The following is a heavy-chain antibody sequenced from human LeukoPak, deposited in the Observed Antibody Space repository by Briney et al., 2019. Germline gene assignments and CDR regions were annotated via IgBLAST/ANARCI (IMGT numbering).Heavy chain of an antibody. V-gene: IGHV4-34*01. CDR1: GGSFSGYY. Sequence: PSETLSLTCAVYGGSFSGYYWSWIRQPPGKGLEWIGEINHSGSTNYNPSLKSRVTISVDTSKNQFSLKLSSVTAADTAVYYCARLDYSSRYLNSGYYFDYWGQGTLVTVSS. J-gene: IGHJ4*02. CDR2: INHSGST. D-gene: IGHD6-13*01. CDR3: ARLDYSSRYLNSGYYFDY.